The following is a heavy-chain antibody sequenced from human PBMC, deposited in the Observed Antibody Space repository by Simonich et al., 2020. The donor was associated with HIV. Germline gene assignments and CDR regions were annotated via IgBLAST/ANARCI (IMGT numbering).Heavy chain of an antibody. CDR2: INPNKGGT. CDR1: GYTFTGYY. J-gene: IGHJ4*02. V-gene: IGHV1-2*02. CDR3: ARGGYFDWLSNPDY. Sequence: QVQLVQSGAEVKKPGASVKVSCKASGYTFTGYYMHWVRQAPGQGLEWMGWINPNKGGTNYAQKFQGRVTMTSDTSISTAYMELSRLRSDDTAVYYCARGGYFDWLSNPDYWGQGTLVTVSS. D-gene: IGHD3-9*01.